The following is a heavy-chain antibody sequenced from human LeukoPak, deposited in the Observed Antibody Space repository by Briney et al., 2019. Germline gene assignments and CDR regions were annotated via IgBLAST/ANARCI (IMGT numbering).Heavy chain of an antibody. D-gene: IGHD3-10*01. J-gene: IGHJ4*02. V-gene: IGHV1-8*01. CDR3: ARALFRGVRGVHPYPGY. Sequence: ASVKVSCTASGYTFTSYDINWVRQATGQGLEWMGWMNPNSVNAGYAQHFQGRVTMTRNTSISTAYMALSSLRSEAAAVYYCARALFRGVRGVHPYPGYWGQGTLVTVSS. CDR2: MNPNSVNA. CDR1: GYTFTSYD.